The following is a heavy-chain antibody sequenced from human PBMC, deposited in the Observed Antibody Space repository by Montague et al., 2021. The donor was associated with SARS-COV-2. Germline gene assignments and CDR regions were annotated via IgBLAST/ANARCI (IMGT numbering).Heavy chain of an antibody. V-gene: IGHV3-33*01. CDR2: IWYDGSNK. CDR3: ARDPHSTYCYGSGIVY. CDR1: GFTFSSYG. D-gene: IGHD3-10*01. J-gene: IGHJ4*02. Sequence: SLRLSCAASGFTFSSYGMHWVRQAPGKGLEWVAVIWYDGSNKYYADSVKGRFTISRDNSKNTLYLQMNSLRAEDTAVYYCARDPHSTYCYGSGIVYWGQGTLVTVSS.